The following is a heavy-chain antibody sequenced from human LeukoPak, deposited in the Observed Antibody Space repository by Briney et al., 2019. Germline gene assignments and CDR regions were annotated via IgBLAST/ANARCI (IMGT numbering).Heavy chain of an antibody. CDR2: ISGSGGST. V-gene: IGHV3-23*01. CDR3: AKTIAATPAAYFQH. J-gene: IGHJ1*01. D-gene: IGHD6-25*01. Sequence: GGSLRLSCAASGFTFSSYAMSWVRQAPGKGLGWGSAISGSGGSTYYADSVKGRFTISRDNSKNTLYLQMNSLRAEDTAVYYCAKTIAATPAAYFQHWGQGTLVTVSS. CDR1: GFTFSSYA.